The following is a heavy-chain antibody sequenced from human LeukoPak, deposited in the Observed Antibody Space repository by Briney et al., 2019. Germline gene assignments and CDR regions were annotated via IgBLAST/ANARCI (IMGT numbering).Heavy chain of an antibody. D-gene: IGHD3-9*01. CDR2: IYYSGST. V-gene: IGHV4-59*08. CDR3: ARGLGILKDNWFDP. Sequence: PSETLSLTCTVSGGSISSYYWSWIRQPPGKGLEWIGYIYYSGSTNYNPSLKSRVTISVDTSKNQFSLKLSSVTAADTAVYYCARGLGILKDNWFDPWGQGTLVTVSS. CDR1: GGSISSYY. J-gene: IGHJ5*02.